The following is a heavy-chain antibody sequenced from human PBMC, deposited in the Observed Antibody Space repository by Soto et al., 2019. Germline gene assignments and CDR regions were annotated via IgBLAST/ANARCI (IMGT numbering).Heavy chain of an antibody. J-gene: IGHJ5*02. D-gene: IGHD2-21*02. CDR1: GCSISSYY. V-gene: IGHV4-59*01. CDR2: IYYSGST. CDR3: ARATVLKSQKWFDP. Sequence: PSETLSLTCTVSGCSISSYYWSWIRQPPGKGLEWIGYIYYSGSTNYNPSLKSRVTISVDTSKNQFSLKLSSVTAADTAVYYCARATVLKSQKWFDPWGQGTLVTVSS.